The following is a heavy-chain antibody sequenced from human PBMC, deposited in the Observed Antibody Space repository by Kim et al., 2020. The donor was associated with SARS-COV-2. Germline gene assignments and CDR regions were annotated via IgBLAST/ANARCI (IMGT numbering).Heavy chain of an antibody. CDR2: ISYDGSNK. V-gene: IGHV3-30-3*01. J-gene: IGHJ3*02. D-gene: IGHD2-21*01. Sequence: GGSLRLSCAASGFTFSSYAMHWVRQAPGKGLEWVAVISYDGSNKYYADSVKGRFTISRDNSKNTLYLQMNSLRAEDTAVYYCARTRPYMSRLGYDAFDI. CDR1: GFTFSSYA. CDR3: ARTRPYMSRLGYDAFDI.